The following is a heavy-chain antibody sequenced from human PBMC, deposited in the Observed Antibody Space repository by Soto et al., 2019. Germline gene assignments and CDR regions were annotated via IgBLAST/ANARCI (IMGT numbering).Heavy chain of an antibody. Sequence: GGSLRLSCATSEFTFDKYYMTWVRQAPGKGPEWVANIKPDGSEQYYVDSVKGRFTISRDNANNSLYLQMNSLRAEDTAVYFCARGNWNYYYGFDVWGQGTTVTVSS. CDR2: IKPDGSEQ. CDR1: EFTFDKYY. CDR3: ARGNWNYYYGFDV. J-gene: IGHJ6*02. V-gene: IGHV3-7*01. D-gene: IGHD1-20*01.